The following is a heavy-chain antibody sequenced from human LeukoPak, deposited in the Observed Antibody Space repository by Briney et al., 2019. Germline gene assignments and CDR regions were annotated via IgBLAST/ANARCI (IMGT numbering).Heavy chain of an antibody. CDR2: IVASYVGT. CDR1: GFTFSRYT. CDR3: ARGRAAGFLDWFDP. V-gene: IGHV3-23*01. D-gene: IGHD6-19*01. J-gene: IGHJ5*02. Sequence: GGSLRLSCAASGFTFSRYTMAWVRQAPGKGLEWVASIVASYVGTYYVDFVKGRFVVSRDNSKNTLYLQMDRLGLEDAAMYFCARGRAAGFLDWFDPWGPGTLVTVSS.